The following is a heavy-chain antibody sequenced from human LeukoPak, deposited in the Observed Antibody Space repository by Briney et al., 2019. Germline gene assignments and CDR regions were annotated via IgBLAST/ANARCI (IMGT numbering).Heavy chain of an antibody. Sequence: ASVKVSCKASGYTFTGHYMHWVRQAPGQGLEWMGWINPNSGGTNYAQKFQGWVTMTRDTSISTAYMELSRLRSDDTAVYYCARACPISYYYYGMDVWGQGTTVTVSS. J-gene: IGHJ6*02. CDR2: INPNSGGT. CDR3: ARACPISYYYYGMDV. V-gene: IGHV1-2*04. CDR1: GYTFTGHY. D-gene: IGHD3-3*02.